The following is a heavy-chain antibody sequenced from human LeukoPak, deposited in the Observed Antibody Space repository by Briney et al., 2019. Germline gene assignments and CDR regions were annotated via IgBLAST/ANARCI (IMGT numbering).Heavy chain of an antibody. D-gene: IGHD2-15*01. CDR1: GFTSGDYA. V-gene: IGHV3-49*04. CDR2: IRSKAYGGTA. J-gene: IGHJ3*02. CDR3: TRDRRYCSGGSCYRLGAFDI. Sequence: GGSLRLSCSASGFTSGDYAMNWVRPAPGEGLGWGGFIRSKAYGGTAEYAASVKGRFTISRDDSKSIAYLQMNSLKTEDTAVYHCTRDRRYCSGGSCYRLGAFDIWGQGTMVTVSS.